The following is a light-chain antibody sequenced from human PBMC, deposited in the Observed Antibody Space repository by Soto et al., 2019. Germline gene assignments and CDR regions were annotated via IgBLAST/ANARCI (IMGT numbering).Light chain of an antibody. Sequence: QSVLTQPPSASGSPGQSVTISCTGTSSDVGGYKYVSWYQQHPGKAPKLLIYEVTDRPSGVSNRFSGSKSGNTASLTISGLQAEDEAEYYCSSYTNINTRACVFGTGTKLTVL. V-gene: IGLV2-14*01. J-gene: IGLJ1*01. CDR1: SSDVGGYKY. CDR3: SSYTNINTRACV. CDR2: EVT.